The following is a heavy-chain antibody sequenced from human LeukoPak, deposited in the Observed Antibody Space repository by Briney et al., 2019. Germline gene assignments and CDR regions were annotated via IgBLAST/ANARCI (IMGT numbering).Heavy chain of an antibody. CDR1: GFTVITND. J-gene: IGHJ4*02. Sequence: GGSLRLSCAASGFTVITNDMTWVRQAPGKGLEWVSVLYSDGNTKYADSVQGRFTISRDNSKSTLYLEMNSLSPDDTAVYYCARGVEPLAANTLAYWGQGTLATVSS. V-gene: IGHV3-53*01. CDR2: LYSDGNT. CDR3: ARGVEPLAANTLAY. D-gene: IGHD1-14*01.